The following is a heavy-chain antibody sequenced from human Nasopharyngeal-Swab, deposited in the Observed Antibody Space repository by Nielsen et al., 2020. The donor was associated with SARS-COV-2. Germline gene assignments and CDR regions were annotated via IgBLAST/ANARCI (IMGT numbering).Heavy chain of an antibody. CDR2: MNPNSGNT. D-gene: IGHD2-2*02. J-gene: IGHJ6*03. CDR3: ATLGYCSSTSCYTDYFYMDV. Sequence: WVRQAPGQGLEWMGWMNPNSGNTGYAQKFQGRVTMTRNTSISTVYMELSSLRSEDTAVYYCATLGYCSSTSCYTDYFYMDVWGKGTTVTVSS. V-gene: IGHV1-8*01.